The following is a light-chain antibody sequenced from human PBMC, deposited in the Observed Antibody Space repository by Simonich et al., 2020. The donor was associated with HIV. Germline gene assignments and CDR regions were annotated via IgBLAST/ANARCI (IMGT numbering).Light chain of an antibody. J-gene: IGKJ4*01. CDR1: QSVSSN. CDR2: GAS. CDR3: QQYKDLILT. V-gene: IGKV3-15*01. Sequence: DIVMTQSPATLSVSPGERAPLSCRASQSVSSNLTWYQQKPGQAPRLLIYGASTRATGIPARFSGSGSDTEFILTISSMQSEDFAVYFCQQYKDLILTFGGGTKLEIK.